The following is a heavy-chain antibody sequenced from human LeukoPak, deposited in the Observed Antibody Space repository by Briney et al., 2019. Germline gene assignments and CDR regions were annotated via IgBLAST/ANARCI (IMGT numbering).Heavy chain of an antibody. CDR1: GFTFSSYA. CDR2: ITGSGGST. J-gene: IGHJ3*02. Sequence: GGSLRLSCAASGFTFSSYAMSWVRQSPGKGLEWVSVITGSGGSTYYADSVKGRFTISRDNSKNTLYLQMNSLRAEDTAVYYCAKSVHYYDSSLDAFDIWGQGTMVTVSS. V-gene: IGHV3-23*01. CDR3: AKSVHYYDSSLDAFDI. D-gene: IGHD3-22*01.